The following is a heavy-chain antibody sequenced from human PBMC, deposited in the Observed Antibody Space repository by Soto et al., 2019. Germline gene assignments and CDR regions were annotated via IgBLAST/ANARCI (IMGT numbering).Heavy chain of an antibody. CDR2: IYTSGST. J-gene: IGHJ6*02. D-gene: IGHD1-26*01. Sequence: QVQLQESGPGLVKPSETLSLTCTVSGGSISSYYWSWIRQPAGKGLEWIGRIYTSGSTNYNPSLKSRVTMSVDTSKNQISLKLSSVTAADTAVYYCARDGEGELLHYYYGMDFWGQGTTVTVSS. V-gene: IGHV4-4*07. CDR3: ARDGEGELLHYYYGMDF. CDR1: GGSISSYY.